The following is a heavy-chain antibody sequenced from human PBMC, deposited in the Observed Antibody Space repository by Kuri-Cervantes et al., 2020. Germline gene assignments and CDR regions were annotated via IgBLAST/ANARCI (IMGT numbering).Heavy chain of an antibody. CDR2: IYSGGST. CDR3: ARGVVVAATRGWFDP. J-gene: IGHJ5*02. D-gene: IGHD2-15*01. V-gene: IGHV3-66*01. Sequence: GESLKISCAASGFTVSSNYMGWVRQAPGKGLEWVSVIYSGGSTYYADSVKGRVTISRDNSKNTLYLQMNSLRAEDTAVYYCARGVVVAATRGWFDPWGQGTLVTVSS. CDR1: GFTVSSNY.